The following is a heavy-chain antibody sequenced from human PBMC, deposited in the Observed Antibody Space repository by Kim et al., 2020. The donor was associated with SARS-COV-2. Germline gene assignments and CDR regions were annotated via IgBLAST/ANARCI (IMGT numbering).Heavy chain of an antibody. J-gene: IGHJ2*01. CDR1: GASINGVY. D-gene: IGHD3-3*01. Sequence: SETLSLTCTVSGASINGVYWSWIRRAPGKGLEWIGDIYDFGNTNYNPSLVSRVTISIGTSRNQLSLRLTSVTAADTAVYYCASLFVDFCRGCFGHWSFDL. CDR2: IYDFGNT. CDR3: ASLFVDFCRGCFGHWSFDL. V-gene: IGHV4-59*08.